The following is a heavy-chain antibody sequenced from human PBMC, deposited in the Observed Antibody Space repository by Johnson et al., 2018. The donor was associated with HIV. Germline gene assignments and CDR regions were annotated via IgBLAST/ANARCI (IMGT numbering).Heavy chain of an antibody. CDR3: AKETGTHSAFEI. J-gene: IGHJ3*02. D-gene: IGHD3-10*01. V-gene: IGHV3-33*06. Sequence: QVQLVESGGGVVQPGGSLRLSCAASGFTFSSYGMHWVRQALGKGLEWVAVIWYDGSNKYYAASVKGRFTISRDNSKNTLYLQMNSLKIEDTAVYYCAKETGTHSAFEIWGQGTMVTVSS. CDR2: IWYDGSNK. CDR1: GFTFSSYG.